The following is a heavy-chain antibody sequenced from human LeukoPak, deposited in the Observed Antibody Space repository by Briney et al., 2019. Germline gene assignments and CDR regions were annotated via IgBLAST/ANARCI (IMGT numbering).Heavy chain of an antibody. D-gene: IGHD2-15*01. CDR3: ARGKWSTRH. J-gene: IGHJ4*02. CDR1: EFTFSAYY. V-gene: IGHV3-21*01. CDR2: ISSSSTYI. Sequence: GGSLRLTCAASEFTFSAYYMNWVRQAPAKGLEWVSCISSSSTYIKYADSVKGRFTISRDNAKNSLYLQMNSLRAEDTAVYYCARGKWSTRHWGQGTLVTVSS.